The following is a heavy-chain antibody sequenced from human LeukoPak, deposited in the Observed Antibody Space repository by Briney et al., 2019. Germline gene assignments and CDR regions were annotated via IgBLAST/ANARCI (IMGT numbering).Heavy chain of an antibody. J-gene: IGHJ6*03. V-gene: IGHV1-18*01. D-gene: IGHD6-25*01. CDR3: ARAGHSSACCYYYYMDV. CDR1: GGTFSSYT. Sequence: ASVKVSCKASGGTFSSYTISWVRQAPGQGLEWMGWISAYNGNTNYAQKLQGRVTMTTDTSTSTAYMELRSLRSDDTAVYYCARAGHSSACCYYYYMDVWGKGTTVTVSS. CDR2: ISAYNGNT.